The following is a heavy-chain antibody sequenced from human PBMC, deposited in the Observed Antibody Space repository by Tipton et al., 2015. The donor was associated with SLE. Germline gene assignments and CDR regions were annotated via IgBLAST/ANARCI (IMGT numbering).Heavy chain of an antibody. CDR3: ASRNRREMATKEGWFDP. CDR1: GGSISGYY. D-gene: IGHD5-24*01. CDR2: IYSSGST. V-gene: IGHV4-4*07. Sequence: TLSLTCTVSGGSISGYYWSWIRQPAGKGLEWIGRIYSSGSTIYNPSIKSRVTLSLDTSKNQFSLRVRSVTAADTAVYYCASRNRREMATKEGWFDPWGQGTLVTVSS. J-gene: IGHJ5*02.